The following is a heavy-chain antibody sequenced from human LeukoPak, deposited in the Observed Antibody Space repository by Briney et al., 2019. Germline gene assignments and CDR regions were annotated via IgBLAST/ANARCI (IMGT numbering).Heavy chain of an antibody. CDR2: ISAYNGNT. Sequence: ASVKVSCKASGYTFASYGISWVRQAPGQGLEWMGWISAYNGNTNYAQKLQGRVTMTTDTSTSTAYMELRSLRSDDTAVYYCASISYGDYSFDYWGQGTLVTVSS. J-gene: IGHJ4*02. CDR3: ASISYGDYSFDY. D-gene: IGHD4-17*01. CDR1: GYTFASYG. V-gene: IGHV1-18*01.